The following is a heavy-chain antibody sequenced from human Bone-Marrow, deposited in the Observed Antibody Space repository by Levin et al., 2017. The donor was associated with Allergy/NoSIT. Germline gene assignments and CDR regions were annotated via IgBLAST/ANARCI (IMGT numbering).Heavy chain of an antibody. J-gene: IGHJ6*02. Sequence: GGSLRLSCAASGFTFSSYEMNWVRQAPGKGLEWVSYISSSGSTIYYADSVKGRFTISRDNAKNSLYLQMNSLRAEDTAVYYCARESWSGYYGFGAPYYYYGMDVWGQGTTVTVSS. D-gene: IGHD3-3*01. CDR1: GFTFSSYE. CDR3: ARESWSGYYGFGAPYYYYGMDV. V-gene: IGHV3-48*03. CDR2: ISSSGSTI.